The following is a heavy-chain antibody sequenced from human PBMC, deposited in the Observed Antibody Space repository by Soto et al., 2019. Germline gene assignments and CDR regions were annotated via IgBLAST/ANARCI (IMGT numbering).Heavy chain of an antibody. CDR1: GGSVSSGSYY. V-gene: IGHV4-61*01. CDR2: IYYSGST. Sequence: PSETLSLTCTVSGGSVSSGSYYWSWIRQPPGKGLEWIGYIYYSGSTNYNPSLKSRVTISVDTSKNQFSLKLSSVTAADTAVYYCARDHRPPITMVRGVISSMDVWGQGTTVTVSS. D-gene: IGHD3-10*01. CDR3: ARDHRPPITMVRGVISSMDV. J-gene: IGHJ6*02.